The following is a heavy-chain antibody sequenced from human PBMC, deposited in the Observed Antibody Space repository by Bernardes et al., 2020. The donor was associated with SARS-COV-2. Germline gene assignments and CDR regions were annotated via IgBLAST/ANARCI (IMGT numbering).Heavy chain of an antibody. J-gene: IGHJ4*02. CDR3: ARGSIVWSNAFDY. V-gene: IGHV3-7*01. CDR2: IKQDGREK. D-gene: IGHD3-22*01. CDR1: GFTFSSYW. Sequence: GESLCLSCAASGFTFSSYWMSWVRQAPGKGLEWVANIKQDGREKYYMDSMKGRFTISRDNAKNSLYLQMNRLRAEDTAVYYCARGSIVWSNAFDYWCQGTLVTVSS.